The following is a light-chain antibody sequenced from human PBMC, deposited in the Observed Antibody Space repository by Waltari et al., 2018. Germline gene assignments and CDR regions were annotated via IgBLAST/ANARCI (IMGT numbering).Light chain of an antibody. Sequence: QSALTQPRSVSGSPGQSVTISCTGTSRNVGTYNYASWYQQLPGKAPKLMIADVFKRPSGVPDRFSGSKSGYTASLTISGLQAEDEADYYCCSYAGTYRWVFGGGTKVTVL. CDR3: CSYAGTYRWV. V-gene: IGLV2-11*01. J-gene: IGLJ3*02. CDR2: DVF. CDR1: SRNVGTYNY.